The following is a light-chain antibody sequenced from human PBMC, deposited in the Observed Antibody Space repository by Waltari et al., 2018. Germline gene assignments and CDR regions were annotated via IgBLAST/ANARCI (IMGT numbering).Light chain of an antibody. CDR2: AAS. J-gene: IGKJ2*03. V-gene: IGKV1-39*01. CDR1: ENLGSY. CDR3: QHSFETPYS. Sequence: DIHMTQSPPSLSASIGYRVTITCRASENLGSYLNWYQQKSGEVPRLLIYAASTLQSGVPPRFSGSRSGTDFTFTISSLQPEDCAVYYCQHSFETPYSFGQGTKVEIK.